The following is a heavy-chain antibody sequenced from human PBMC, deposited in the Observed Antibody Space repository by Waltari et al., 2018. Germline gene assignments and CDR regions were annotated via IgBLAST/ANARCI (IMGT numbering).Heavy chain of an antibody. D-gene: IGHD2-15*01. V-gene: IGHV2-26*01. CDR1: GFSLSNASIG. J-gene: IGHJ6*03. CDR2: IFSNSEN. CDR3: ARDVGYCSGGSCYSGYYYYYMDV. Sequence: QVTLKESGPVLVNPTETLTLTCTVSGFSLSNASIGVSWLRQPPGKSHDWLAHIFSNSENSHTTARKSRLTSSKYTSKSQVVLTMTNMDPVDTATYYCARDVGYCSGGSCYSGYYYYYMDVWGKGTTVTVSS.